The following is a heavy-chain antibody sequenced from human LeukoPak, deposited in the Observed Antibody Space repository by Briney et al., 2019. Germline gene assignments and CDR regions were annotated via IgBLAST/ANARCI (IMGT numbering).Heavy chain of an antibody. CDR1: GGTFSSYA. CDR3: AALQRRSSSIYYYYMDV. CDR2: IIPIFGTA. V-gene: IGHV1-69*13. D-gene: IGHD6-13*01. Sequence: SVKVSCKASGGTFSSYAISWVRQAPGQGLEWMGGIIPIFGTANYAQKFQGRVTITADESTSTAYMELSSLRSGDTAVYYCAALQRRSSSIYYYYMDVWGKGTTVTVSS. J-gene: IGHJ6*03.